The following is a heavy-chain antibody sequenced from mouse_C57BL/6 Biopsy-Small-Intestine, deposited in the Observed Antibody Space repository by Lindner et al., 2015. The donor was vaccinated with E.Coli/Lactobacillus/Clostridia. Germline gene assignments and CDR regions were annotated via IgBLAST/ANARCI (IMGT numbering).Heavy chain of an antibody. J-gene: IGHJ2*01. CDR3: ARSVDYFDY. CDR1: GYTFTNYW. CDR2: IYPGGGYT. Sequence: VQLQESGAELVRPGTSVKMSCKASGYTFTNYWIGWAKQRPGHGLEWIGDIYPGGGYTNYNEKFKGKATPTADKSSSTAYMQFSSLTSEDSAIYYCARSVDYFDYWGQGTTLTVSS. V-gene: IGHV1-63*01.